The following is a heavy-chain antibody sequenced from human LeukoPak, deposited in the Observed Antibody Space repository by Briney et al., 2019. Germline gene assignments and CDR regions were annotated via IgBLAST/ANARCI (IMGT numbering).Heavy chain of an antibody. CDR3: ARVRYSSSWYAPSWFDP. Sequence: HPGGSLRLSCAASQFTFSSYAMSWVRQAPGKGLEWVSYISSSGSTIYYADSVKGRFTISRDNAKNSLYLQMNSLRAEDTAVYYCARVRYSSSWYAPSWFDPWGQGTLVTVSS. D-gene: IGHD6-13*01. CDR2: ISSSGSTI. CDR1: QFTFSSYA. V-gene: IGHV3-48*03. J-gene: IGHJ5*02.